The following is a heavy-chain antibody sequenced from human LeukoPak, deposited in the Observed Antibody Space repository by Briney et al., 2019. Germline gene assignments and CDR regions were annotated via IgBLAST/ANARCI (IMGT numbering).Heavy chain of an antibody. Sequence: SETLSLTCTVSGGSLSNYHWSWIRQPPGKGLEWIGYIYYSGSTNYNPSLKSRVTISVDTSKNQFSLKLNSVTAADTAVYYCARDFGDYVDAFDIWGQGTMVTVSS. V-gene: IGHV4-59*01. J-gene: IGHJ3*02. D-gene: IGHD4-17*01. CDR2: IYYSGST. CDR1: GGSLSNYH. CDR3: ARDFGDYVDAFDI.